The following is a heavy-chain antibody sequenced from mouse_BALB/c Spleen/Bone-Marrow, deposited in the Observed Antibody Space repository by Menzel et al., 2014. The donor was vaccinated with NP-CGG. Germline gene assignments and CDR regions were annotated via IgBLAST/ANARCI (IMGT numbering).Heavy chain of an antibody. J-gene: IGHJ2*01. CDR3: ARNFPFDY. V-gene: IGHV1-87*01. Sequence: VQLQQSGAELARPGASVKLSCKASGYTFTSYWMQWVKQRPGQGLEWIGAIYPGDGDTGYTQKFKGKATLTADKSSTTAYMQLSSLTSEDSAVYYCARNFPFDYWGQGTTLTASS. CDR1: GYTFTSYW. CDR2: IYPGDGDT.